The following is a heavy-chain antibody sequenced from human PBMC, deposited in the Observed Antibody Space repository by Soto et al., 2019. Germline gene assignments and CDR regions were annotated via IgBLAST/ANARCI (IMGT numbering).Heavy chain of an antibody. Sequence: QVQLQQWGAGPLRPLETLSLTCGVSGGSFSGYYWAWIRQSPGRGLEWLGEINDRGSINYNPSLKSRVRISVDTSKNHYSLNLRSVTAADTAVYYCARESHDILTGPPWVWYFDLWGRGTLVTVSS. CDR2: INDRGSI. J-gene: IGHJ2*01. CDR3: ARESHDILTGPPWVWYFDL. CDR1: GGSFSGYY. D-gene: IGHD3-9*01. V-gene: IGHV4-34*01.